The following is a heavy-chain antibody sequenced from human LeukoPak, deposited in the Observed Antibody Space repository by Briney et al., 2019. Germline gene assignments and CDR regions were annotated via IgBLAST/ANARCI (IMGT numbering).Heavy chain of an antibody. Sequence: ASVTVSCKASGYTFTGYYMHWVRQAPGQGLEWMGWINPNSGGTNYAQKFQGRVTMTRDTSISAAYMELSRLRSDDTAVYYCARAYIAARQESGLAQFDPWGQGTLVTVSS. D-gene: IGHD6-6*01. CDR1: GYTFTGYY. J-gene: IGHJ5*02. V-gene: IGHV1-2*02. CDR2: INPNSGGT. CDR3: ARAYIAARQESGLAQFDP.